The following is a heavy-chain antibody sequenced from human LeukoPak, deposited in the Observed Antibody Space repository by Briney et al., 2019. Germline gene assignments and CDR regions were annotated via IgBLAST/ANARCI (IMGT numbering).Heavy chain of an antibody. D-gene: IGHD3-10*01. V-gene: IGHV3-30-3*01. CDR1: GFTLSTYA. Sequence: GGSLRLSCAASGFTLSTYAMHWVRQGPGKGLEWVAVISYDGSNKYYADSVKGRFTISRDNSKNTLYLQMSSLSAEDTAVYYCARTTTPHYYGSGSYALGYWGQGTLVTVPS. CDR3: ARTTTPHYYGSGSYALGY. CDR2: ISYDGSNK. J-gene: IGHJ4*02.